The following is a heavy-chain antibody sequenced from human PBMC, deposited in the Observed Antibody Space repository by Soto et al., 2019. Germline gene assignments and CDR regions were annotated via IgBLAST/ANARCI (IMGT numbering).Heavy chain of an antibody. CDR1: VEPMTGGYY. J-gene: IGHJ4*02. V-gene: IGHV4-38-2*01. CDR2: IYYGGTT. CDR3: ARGWYYFDF. D-gene: IGHD2-15*01. Sequence: SETLSLTCDVSVEPMTGGYYWGWIRPSPGKGLEGIGSIYYGGTTYYNPSLRSRLAISIDTSKNYFSLRLNSVTAADTALYYWARGWYYFDFWGQGTLVTVSS.